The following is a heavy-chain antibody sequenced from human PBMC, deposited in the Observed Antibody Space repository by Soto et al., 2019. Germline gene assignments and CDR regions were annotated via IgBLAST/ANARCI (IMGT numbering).Heavy chain of an antibody. D-gene: IGHD6-25*01. Sequence: ELQVVESGGSLVKPGGSLRLSCIASGFTFINAWMSWVRQAPGKGLEWVGRIKSKADGGTTDYAAPVKGRFTISRDDSKHTLFMQMISKKTKDTAVYYYTTPGYSSAILSGYWGQGTVFIVS. J-gene: IGHJ4*02. CDR2: IKSKADGGTT. V-gene: IGHV3-15*01. CDR1: GFTFINAW. CDR3: TTPGYSSAILSGY.